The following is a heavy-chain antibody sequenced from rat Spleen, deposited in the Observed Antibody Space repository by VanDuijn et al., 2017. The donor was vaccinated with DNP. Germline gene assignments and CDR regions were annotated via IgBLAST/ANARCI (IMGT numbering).Heavy chain of an antibody. D-gene: IGHD1-5*01. CDR1: GFTFSNYG. V-gene: IGHV5-19*01. J-gene: IGHJ2*01. CDR2: ISPSSTT. Sequence: EVELVESGGGLVQPGRSLKLSCAASGFTFSNYGMHWIRQAPTKGLEWIASISPSSTTYYRDSVKGRFTVSRDNARSSLYLQLDTLGSEDTATYYCARQGGTTPFDYWGQGVMVTVSS. CDR3: ARQGGTTPFDY.